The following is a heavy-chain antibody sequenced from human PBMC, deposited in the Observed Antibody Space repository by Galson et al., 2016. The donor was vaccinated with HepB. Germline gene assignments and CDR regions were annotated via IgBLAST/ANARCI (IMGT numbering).Heavy chain of an antibody. D-gene: IGHD3-16*01. CDR1: GYTFTTYY. CDR3: ARGPWGGIVNEY. Sequence: SVKVSCKALGYTFTTYYIHWIRQAPGQGLEWMGIINPNGGSTTFAQRFQGRVTMTTDASTRTGYMELRNLASDDTAVYYCARGPWGGIVNEYWGQGTLVTVSS. J-gene: IGHJ4*02. V-gene: IGHV1-46*01. CDR2: INPNGGST.